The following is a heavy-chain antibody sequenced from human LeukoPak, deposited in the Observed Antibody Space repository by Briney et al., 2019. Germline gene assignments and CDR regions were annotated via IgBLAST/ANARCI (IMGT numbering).Heavy chain of an antibody. V-gene: IGHV3-23*01. Sequence: GGSLRLSCAASGFTFSSYAMSWVRQAPGKGLEWVSAISGSGGSTYYADSVKGRFTISRDNSKNTLYLQMYSLTAEDTALYYCARGASSGFRIDYWGQGTLVTVSS. CDR2: ISGSGGST. CDR1: GFTFSSYA. CDR3: ARGASSGFRIDY. J-gene: IGHJ4*02. D-gene: IGHD2-15*01.